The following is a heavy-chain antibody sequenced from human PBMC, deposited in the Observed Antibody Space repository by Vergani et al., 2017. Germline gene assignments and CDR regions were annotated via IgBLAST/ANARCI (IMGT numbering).Heavy chain of an antibody. Sequence: QLQLQESGPGLVKPSETLSLTCTVSGGSISSSSYYWGWIRQPPGKGLEWIGSIYYSGSTYYNPSLKSRVTISVDTSKNQFSLKLTSVTAADTAVYYCARVEITMIVVVMYWXFDLWGRGTLVTVSS. CDR2: IYYSGST. J-gene: IGHJ2*01. CDR3: ARVEITMIVVVMYWXFDL. CDR1: GGSISSSSYY. D-gene: IGHD3-22*01. V-gene: IGHV4-39*07.